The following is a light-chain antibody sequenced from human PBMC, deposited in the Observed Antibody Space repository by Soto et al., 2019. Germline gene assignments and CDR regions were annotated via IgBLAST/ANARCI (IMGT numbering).Light chain of an antibody. V-gene: IGLV2-14*03. CDR2: DVS. J-gene: IGLJ1*01. CDR3: CSYTTSNTRQIV. CDR1: SSDVVGYNY. Sequence: QSVLTQPASVSGSPGQSITISCTGTSSDVVGYNYVSWYQQHPGKAPKFMIYDVSNRPSGVSNLFSGSKSGNTASLTISGLQAEDEADYYCCSYTTSNTRQIVFGTGTKVTVL.